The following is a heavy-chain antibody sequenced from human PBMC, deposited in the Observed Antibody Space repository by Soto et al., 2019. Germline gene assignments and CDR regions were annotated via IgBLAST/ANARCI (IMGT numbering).Heavy chain of an antibody. Sequence: ASVKVSCKASGYTFTSYDISWVRQATGQGLEWMGWMNPNSGNTGYAQKFQGRVTMTRNTSISTAYMELSSLRSEDTAVYYCARRYCSGGSCRYYYYYYMDVWGKGTTVTVSS. V-gene: IGHV1-8*01. CDR1: GYTFTSYD. J-gene: IGHJ6*03. CDR3: ARRYCSGGSCRYYYYYYMDV. D-gene: IGHD2-15*01. CDR2: MNPNSGNT.